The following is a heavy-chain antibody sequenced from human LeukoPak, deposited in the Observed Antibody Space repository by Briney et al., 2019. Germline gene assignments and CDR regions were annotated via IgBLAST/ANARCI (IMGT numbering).Heavy chain of an antibody. D-gene: IGHD3-22*01. J-gene: IGHJ2*01. V-gene: IGHV4-30-4*01. CDR1: GGSISSGDYY. Sequence: SQTLSLTCTVSGGSISSGDYYWSWIRQPPGKGLEWIGYIYYSGSTNYNPSLKSRVTISVDTSKNQFSLKLSSVTAADTAVYYCARGVYFYDSSGYYPLWYFDLWGRGTLVTVSS. CDR3: ARGVYFYDSSGYYPLWYFDL. CDR2: IYYSGST.